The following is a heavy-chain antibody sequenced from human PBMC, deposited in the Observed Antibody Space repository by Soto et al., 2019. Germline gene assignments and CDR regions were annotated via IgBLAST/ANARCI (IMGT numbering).Heavy chain of an antibody. J-gene: IGHJ6*02. D-gene: IGHD4-4*01. CDR1: GVAMTYGGYS. V-gene: IGHV4-30-2*06. CDR3: ATQSYSNYGAYYYYAMDV. CDR2: IGHLETT. Sequence: PSETLSLTCSVSGVAMTYGGYSWSWIRQSPEKGLEWLGYIGHLETTYYNPSFKSRVTISVDRSRNQFSLKLSSVTAADTAVYFCATQSYSNYGAYYYYAMDVSGQGTPVTVSS.